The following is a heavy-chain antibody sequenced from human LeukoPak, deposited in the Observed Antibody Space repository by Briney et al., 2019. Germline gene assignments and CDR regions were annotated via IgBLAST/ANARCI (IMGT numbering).Heavy chain of an antibody. J-gene: IGHJ6*03. CDR2: IRYDGSNK. Sequence: GGSLRLSCAASGFTFSSYGMHWVRQAPGKGLEWVAFIRYDGSNKYYADSVKGRFTISRDNSKNTLYLQMNSLRAEDTAVYYCARGDGYTLGYYYYYMDVWGKGTTVTVSS. D-gene: IGHD5-24*01. V-gene: IGHV3-30*02. CDR1: GFTFSSYG. CDR3: ARGDGYTLGYYYYYMDV.